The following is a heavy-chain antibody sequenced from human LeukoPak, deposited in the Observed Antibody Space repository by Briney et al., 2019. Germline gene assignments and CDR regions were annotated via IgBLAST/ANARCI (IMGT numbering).Heavy chain of an antibody. J-gene: IGHJ4*02. V-gene: IGHV3-48*03. D-gene: IGHD6-19*01. CDR3: ASAGGGQWLPRFDY. CDR1: GFTFSSYE. Sequence: GGSLRLSCAASGFTFSSYEMNWVRQAPGKGLEWVSYISSSGSTIYYADSVKGRFTISRDNAENSLYLQMNSLRAEDTAVYYCASAGGGQWLPRFDYWGQGTLVTVSS. CDR2: ISSSGSTI.